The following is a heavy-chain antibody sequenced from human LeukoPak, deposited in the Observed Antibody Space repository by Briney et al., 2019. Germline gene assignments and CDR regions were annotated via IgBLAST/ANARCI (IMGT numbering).Heavy chain of an antibody. CDR3: ARGLMTTPLEVGY. CDR1: GGTFSSYA. CDR2: IIPIFGTA. J-gene: IGHJ4*02. Sequence: AASVKVSCKASGGTFSSYAISWVRQAPGQGLEWMGGIIPIFGTANYAQKFQGRVTITTDESTSTAYMELSSLRSEDTAVYYCARGLMTTPLEVGYWGQGTLVTVSS. V-gene: IGHV1-69*05. D-gene: IGHD4-11*01.